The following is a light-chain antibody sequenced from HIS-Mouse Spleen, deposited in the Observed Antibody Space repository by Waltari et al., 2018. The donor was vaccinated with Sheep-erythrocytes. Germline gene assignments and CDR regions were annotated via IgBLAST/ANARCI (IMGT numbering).Light chain of an antibody. V-gene: IGLV2-14*03. CDR1: SSDVGGYNY. CDR2: DVS. CDR3: SSYTSSSTWV. J-gene: IGLJ3*02. Sequence: QSALTQPPSASGSPGQSITISCTGTSSDVGGYNYVSWYQQHPGKAPKLMIYDVSNRPSGVSNRFPGSKSGNPASLTISGLQAEDEADYYCSSYTSSSTWVFGGGTKLTVL.